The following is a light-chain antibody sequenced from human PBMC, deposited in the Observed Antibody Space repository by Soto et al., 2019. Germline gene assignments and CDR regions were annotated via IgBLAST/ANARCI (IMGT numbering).Light chain of an antibody. CDR3: QQYSQWPLYT. CDR1: QSVGSN. J-gene: IGKJ2*01. CDR2: GAS. V-gene: IGKV3-15*01. Sequence: EIVMTQSPATLSVSPGERATLSFRASQSVGSNLAWYQQKPGQAPRLLIYGASTRATGIPARFSGSGSGTEFTLTISSLQSEDFALYYCQQYSQWPLYTFGQGTKVDIK.